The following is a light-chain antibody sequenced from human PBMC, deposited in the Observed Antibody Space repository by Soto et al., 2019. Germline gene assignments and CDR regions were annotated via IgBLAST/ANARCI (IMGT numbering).Light chain of an antibody. CDR2: AAS. CDR3: QQRINTLST. Sequence: DIQMTQSPSSLSAFVGDTVTITCRASQSINRYLNWYQQKPGKAPKLLIYAASTLQSGVPSRFTGSGSGTDFTLTISSLQPEDLAIYYCQQRINTLSTFGQGTKLEIK. CDR1: QSINRY. J-gene: IGKJ2*01. V-gene: IGKV1-39*01.